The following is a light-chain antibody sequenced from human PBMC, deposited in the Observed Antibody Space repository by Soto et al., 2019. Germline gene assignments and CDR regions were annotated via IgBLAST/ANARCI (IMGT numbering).Light chain of an antibody. CDR3: QQYGSSPVYT. CDR1: QSVSSSY. CDR2: GAS. J-gene: IGKJ2*01. Sequence: EIVLTQSPGTLSLSPGERATLSCRASQSVSSSYLAWYQQKPVQAPRLLIYGASSRATGIPARFSGSGSGTDFTLTISRLEPEDFAVYYCQQYGSSPVYTFGQGTKLEIK. V-gene: IGKV3-20*01.